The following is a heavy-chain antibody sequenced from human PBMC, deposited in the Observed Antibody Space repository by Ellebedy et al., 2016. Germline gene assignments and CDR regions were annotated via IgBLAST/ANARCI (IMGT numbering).Heavy chain of an antibody. CDR1: GYTFTSHG. CDR3: ARDHSRDGDAFEI. D-gene: IGHD4-11*01. V-gene: IGHV1-18*01. J-gene: IGHJ3*02. CDR2: ISAYNGNT. Sequence: ASVKVSXKASGYTFTSHGISWVRQAPGQGLEWMGWISAYNGNTNYAQSLQGRVTMTIDTSTSTVYMELRSLRSDDTAVYYCARDHSRDGDAFEIWGQGTTVIVSS.